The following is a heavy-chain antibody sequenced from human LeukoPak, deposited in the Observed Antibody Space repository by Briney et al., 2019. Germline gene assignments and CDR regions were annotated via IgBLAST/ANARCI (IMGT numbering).Heavy chain of an antibody. CDR2: IIPFFGTA. Sequence: GASVKVSCKASGGTFSSYAIGWVRPAPGQGREWMGGIIPFFGTANYAQKFQDRVMITADKSTRTAYMELSSLRSEDTAVYYCAIRPYCSGGSCYASLVDYWGEGTLVTVSS. V-gene: IGHV1-69*06. CDR1: GGTFSSYA. D-gene: IGHD2-15*01. CDR3: AIRPYCSGGSCYASLVDY. J-gene: IGHJ4*02.